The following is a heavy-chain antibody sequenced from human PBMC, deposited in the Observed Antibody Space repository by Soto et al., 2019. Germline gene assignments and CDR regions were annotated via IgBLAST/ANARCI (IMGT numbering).Heavy chain of an antibody. CDR3: AGFVECGGDGYPTPCAFDI. Sequence: PGESLKISCKGSGYNFANYWIGWVRQMPGKGLEWMGIIYPGDSDTRYSPSFQGQVTFSADKSISTAYLQWSSLKASDTAIYYCAGFVECGGDGYPTPCAFDIWGQGTMVTVSS. V-gene: IGHV5-51*01. CDR1: GYNFANYW. J-gene: IGHJ3*02. D-gene: IGHD2-21*02. CDR2: IYPGDSDT.